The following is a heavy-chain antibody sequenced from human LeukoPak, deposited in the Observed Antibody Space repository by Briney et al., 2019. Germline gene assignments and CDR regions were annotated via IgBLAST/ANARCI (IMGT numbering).Heavy chain of an antibody. V-gene: IGHV3-21*01. CDR3: ARLLNNWNYDDYTDY. Sequence: PGGSLRLSCAASGFTFSSYSMNWVRQAPGKGLEWVSSISSSSSYIYYADSVKGRFTISRDNAKNSLYLQMNSLRAEDTAVYYCARLLNNWNYDDYTDYWGKGTLVTVSS. CDR2: ISSSSSYI. J-gene: IGHJ4*02. CDR1: GFTFSSYS. D-gene: IGHD1-7*01.